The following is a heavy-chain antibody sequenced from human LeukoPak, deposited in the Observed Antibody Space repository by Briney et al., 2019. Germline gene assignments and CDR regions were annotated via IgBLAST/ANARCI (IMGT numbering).Heavy chain of an antibody. CDR3: ARDVPPHYYDSSGYDL. Sequence: SETLSLTCTVSGDSVSSASYYWSWIRQPPGKGLEWIGYIYYSGSTKYNPSLKSRVTISVDTSKNQFSLKLSSVTAADTAVYYCARDVPPHYYDSSGYDLWGRGTLVTVSS. CDR1: GDSVSSASYY. D-gene: IGHD3-22*01. V-gene: IGHV4-61*01. CDR2: IYYSGST. J-gene: IGHJ2*01.